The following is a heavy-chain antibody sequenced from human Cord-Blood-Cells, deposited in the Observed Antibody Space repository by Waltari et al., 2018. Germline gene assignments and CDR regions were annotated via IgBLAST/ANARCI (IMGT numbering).Heavy chain of an antibody. D-gene: IGHD3-10*01. V-gene: IGHV5-51*01. Sequence: EVQLVQSGAEVKKPGESLKISCKGSGYSFTSYWIGWVRQMPGKGLEWMGVIDPVAPDTRYSPSFQGQVTISAGKSISTAYLQWSSLKASDTAMYYCARRGSGSYYRNSVDYWGQGTLVTVSS. J-gene: IGHJ4*02. CDR2: IDPVAPDT. CDR1: GYSFTSYW. CDR3: ARRGSGSYYRNSVDY.